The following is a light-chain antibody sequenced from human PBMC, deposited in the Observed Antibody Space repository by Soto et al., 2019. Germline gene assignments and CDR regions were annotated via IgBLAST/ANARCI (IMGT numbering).Light chain of an antibody. V-gene: IGLV2-14*01. CDR2: EVS. CDR1: NNDIGNYKY. Sequence: QSPLTQPASVSGSPGPSVTISCTGSNNDIGNYKYCSWYQQHPGKAPKLMVYEVSNRTSGVSNRFSGSKAGNTAALTISGLQAEDGAHYDFSSYGPASTILVGGGTKLTVL. J-gene: IGLJ2*01. CDR3: SSYGPASTIL.